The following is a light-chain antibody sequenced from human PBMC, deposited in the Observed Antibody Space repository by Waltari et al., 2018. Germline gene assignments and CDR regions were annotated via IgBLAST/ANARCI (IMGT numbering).Light chain of an antibody. J-gene: IGKJ2*01. CDR2: VIS. V-gene: IGKV2D-29*02. Sequence: DIVMTQTPLSLSVTPGQPASISCKSSQNLLSGDGRIYLFWFVQKPGQSPQLLISVISDRFSGVPDRFSGSGSGTDFTLRISRVEAEDVGIYYCMQAMQVPYTFGQGTKLEIK. CDR1: QNLLSGDGRIY. CDR3: MQAMQVPYT.